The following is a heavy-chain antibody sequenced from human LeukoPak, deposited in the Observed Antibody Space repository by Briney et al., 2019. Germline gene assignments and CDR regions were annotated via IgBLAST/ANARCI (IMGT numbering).Heavy chain of an antibody. D-gene: IGHD3-9*01. CDR1: GFTVSSNY. CDR2: IYSGGST. CDR3: ARDRLHYDSLTGYPAD. V-gene: IGHV3-66*01. Sequence: GGSLRLSCADSGFTVSSNYMRRVRQAPGKGLEWVSVIYSGGSTHYADSVKGRFTISRDNSKNTLYLQMNSLRAEDTAVYYCARDRLHYDSLTGYPADWGQGTLVTVSS. J-gene: IGHJ4*02.